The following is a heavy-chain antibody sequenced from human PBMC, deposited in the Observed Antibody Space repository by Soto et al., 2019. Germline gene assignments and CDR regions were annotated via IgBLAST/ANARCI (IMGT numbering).Heavy chain of an antibody. CDR2: ISYDGSNK. J-gene: IGHJ4*02. Sequence: HPGGSLRLSCAASGFTFSSYAMHWVRQAPGKGLEWVAVISYDGSNKYYADSVRGRFTISRDNSKNTLYLQMNSLRAEDTAVYYCARDLAFYFDYWGQGTLVTVSS. D-gene: IGHD2-15*01. CDR3: ARDLAFYFDY. CDR1: GFTFSSYA. V-gene: IGHV3-30-3*01.